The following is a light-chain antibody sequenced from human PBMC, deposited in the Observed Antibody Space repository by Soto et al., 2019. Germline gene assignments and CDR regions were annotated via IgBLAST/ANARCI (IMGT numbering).Light chain of an antibody. CDR2: RAS. Sequence: IMLTQSPATLSLSPGGRATLSCRASQSVSSYLAWYQQKPGQAPRLLIYRASTRATGGPARFSGSGSGTEFTLTISSLQSEDFAVYYCQHYNNWPPWTFGQGTKVDIK. V-gene: IGKV3-15*01. CDR1: QSVSSY. CDR3: QHYNNWPPWT. J-gene: IGKJ1*01.